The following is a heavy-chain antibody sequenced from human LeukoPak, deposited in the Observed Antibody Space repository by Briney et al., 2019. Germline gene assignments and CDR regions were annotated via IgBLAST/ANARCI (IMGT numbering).Heavy chain of an antibody. Sequence: ASVKVSCKASGYTFTSYDINWVRQATGQGLEWMGWMNPNSGNTNYAQKLQGRVTMTTDTSTSTAYMELRSLRSDDTAVYYCARDQLPGYSSGCLHWGQGTLVTVSS. CDR3: ARDQLPGYSSGCLH. D-gene: IGHD6-19*01. CDR2: MNPNSGNT. CDR1: GYTFTSYD. V-gene: IGHV1-18*01. J-gene: IGHJ4*02.